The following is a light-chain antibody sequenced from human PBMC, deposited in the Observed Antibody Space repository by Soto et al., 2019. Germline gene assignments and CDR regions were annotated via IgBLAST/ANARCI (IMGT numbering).Light chain of an antibody. CDR1: SSDVGGYNY. CDR2: DVS. CDR3: CSYAGSYTYV. Sequence: QSALTQPPSVSGSPGQSVTISCTGTSSDVGGYNYVSWYQQHPGKAPKLMIYDVSKRPSRGPDRFSGSKSGNTASLTISGLQAEDEADYYCCSYAGSYTYVFGIGTKLTVL. J-gene: IGLJ1*01. V-gene: IGLV2-11*01.